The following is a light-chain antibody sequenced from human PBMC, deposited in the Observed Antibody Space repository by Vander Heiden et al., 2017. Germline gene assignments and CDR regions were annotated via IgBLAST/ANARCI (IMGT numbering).Light chain of an antibody. V-gene: IGKV3-20*01. CDR2: GAS. CDR1: QSGSSSY. J-gene: IGKJ4*01. CDR3: QQYGSSPPLT. Sequence: EIVLTQSPGTLSLSPGERATLSCRASQSGSSSYLAWYQQKPGQAARLLIYGASSRATGIPDRFSGSGSGTDFTLTISRLEPEDFAVYYCQQYGSSPPLTFGGGTKVEIK.